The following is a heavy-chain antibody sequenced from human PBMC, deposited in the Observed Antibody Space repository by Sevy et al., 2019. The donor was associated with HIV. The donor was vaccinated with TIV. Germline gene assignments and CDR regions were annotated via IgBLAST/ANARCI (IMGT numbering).Heavy chain of an antibody. CDR3: ARDGGYATPFDS. V-gene: IGHV3-74*01. CDR2: VTTDVANT. J-gene: IGHJ4*02. CDR1: GFTFSAYW. D-gene: IGHD2-15*01. Sequence: GGSLRLSCAASGFTFSAYWIHWVRQAPGKGLVWVSRVTTDVANTAFAESVRDRFTISRDNAKNTVYLQMNSLRAEDTAVYYCARDGGYATPFDSWGQGTLVTVSS.